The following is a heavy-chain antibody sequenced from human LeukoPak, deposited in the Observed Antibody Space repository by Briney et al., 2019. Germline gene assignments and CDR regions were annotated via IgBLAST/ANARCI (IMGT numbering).Heavy chain of an antibody. Sequence: GGSLRLSCAASGFTFSDYYMSWIRQAPGKGLEWVSYISSSGSTIYYADSVKGRFTISRDNAKNTLYLQMNSLRAEDTAVYYCAKGLPLVVIESSIDYWGQGTLVTVSS. CDR3: AKGLPLVVIESSIDY. CDR2: ISSSGSTI. CDR1: GFTFSDYY. J-gene: IGHJ4*02. D-gene: IGHD2-21*01. V-gene: IGHV3-11*04.